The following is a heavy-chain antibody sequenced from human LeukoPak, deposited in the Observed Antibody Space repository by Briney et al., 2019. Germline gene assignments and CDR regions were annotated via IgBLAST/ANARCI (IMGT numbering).Heavy chain of an antibody. CDR1: GFRFNDYG. Sequence: GGSLRLSCAASGFRFNDYGMSWARQAPGKGLEWVSTISGSGTSTYYADSVKGRFTISRDNSKNTVHVQMNSLRGEDTAVYYCAKGGPPNYYYGMDVWGQGTTVTVS. CDR3: AKGGPPNYYYGMDV. J-gene: IGHJ6*02. CDR2: ISGSGTST. V-gene: IGHV3-23*01.